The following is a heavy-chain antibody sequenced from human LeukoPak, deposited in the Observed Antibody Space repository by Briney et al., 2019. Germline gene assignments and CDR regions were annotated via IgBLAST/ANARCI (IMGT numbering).Heavy chain of an antibody. CDR1: GGTFSSYA. CDR3: AAIVATILDY. V-gene: IGHV1-69*04. CDR2: IIPILGIA. D-gene: IGHD5-12*01. J-gene: IGHJ4*02. Sequence: SVKVSCKASGGTFSSYAISWVRQAPGQGLEWMGRIIPILGIANYAQKFQGRVTITADKSTSTAYMELSSLRSEDTAVYCCAAIVATILDYWGQGTLVTVSS.